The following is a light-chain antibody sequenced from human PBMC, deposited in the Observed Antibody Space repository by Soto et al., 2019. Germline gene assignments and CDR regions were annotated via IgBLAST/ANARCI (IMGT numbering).Light chain of an antibody. V-gene: IGKV1-39*01. CDR2: AAS. Sequence: DTQMTQSPSSLSASVGDRVTITCRASQSINTYLNWYQQKPGQAPILLIYAASSLQGGVPSRFSGSGSGTDFTLTISSLQPEDFAAYYCQQSYIRPYTFGQGTKLEIK. J-gene: IGKJ2*01. CDR3: QQSYIRPYT. CDR1: QSINTY.